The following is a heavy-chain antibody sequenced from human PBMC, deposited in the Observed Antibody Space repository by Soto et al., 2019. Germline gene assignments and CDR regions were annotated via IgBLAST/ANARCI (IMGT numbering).Heavy chain of an antibody. J-gene: IGHJ1*01. D-gene: IGHD3-10*01. V-gene: IGHV4-39*01. CDR2: IYYSGST. CDR3: ASQPLIWGPQYFQH. Sequence: SETLSLTCTVSGGSISSSSYYWGWIRQPPGKGLEWIGSIYYSGSTYYNPSLKSRVTISVDTSKNQFSLKLSSVTAADTAVYYCASQPLIWGPQYFQHWGQGTLVTVSS. CDR1: GGSISSSSYY.